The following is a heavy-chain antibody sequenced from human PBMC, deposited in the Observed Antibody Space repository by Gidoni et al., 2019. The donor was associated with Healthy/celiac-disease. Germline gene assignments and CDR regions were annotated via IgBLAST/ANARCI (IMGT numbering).Heavy chain of an antibody. CDR3: AKEGGLYYDFWSGYYGPGWFDP. J-gene: IGHJ5*02. D-gene: IGHD3-3*01. CDR1: GFTFSSYA. V-gene: IGHV3-23*01. CDR2: ISGRGGST. Sequence: EVQLLESGGGLVQPGGSLRLSCAASGFTFSSYAMSWVRQAPGKGLEWVSAISGRGGSTYYADSVKGRFTISRDNSKNTLYLKMNSLRAEDTAVYYCAKEGGLYYDFWSGYYGPGWFDPWGQGTLVTVSS.